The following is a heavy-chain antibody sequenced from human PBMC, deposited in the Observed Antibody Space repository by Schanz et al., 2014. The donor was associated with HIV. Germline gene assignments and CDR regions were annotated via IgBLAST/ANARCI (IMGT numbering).Heavy chain of an antibody. V-gene: IGHV4-34*01. CDR2: INHSGST. CDR3: ARTPYYFDY. CDR1: GGSVSGHY. Sequence: QVQLQEWGAGPLKPSETLSLTCAVSGGSVSGHYWSWIRQPPGKGLQWIGEINHSGSTNYNPSLKSRVTISVDTSKNQFSLRLNSVTAADTAVYYCARTPYYFDYWGQGTLVTVSS. J-gene: IGHJ4*02.